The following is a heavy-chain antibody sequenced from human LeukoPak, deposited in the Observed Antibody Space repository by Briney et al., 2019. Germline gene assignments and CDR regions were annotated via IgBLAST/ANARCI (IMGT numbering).Heavy chain of an antibody. CDR1: RFTFSRYW. Sequence: GGSLRLSCAASRFTFSRYWMSWVRQAPGKGLEWVANIKQDGSEKYYVDSVKGRFTISRDNAKNSLFLQINSLRPEDTAVYYCAKDALGYCSRGDCYDGFDYWGQGTLVTASS. V-gene: IGHV3-7*01. CDR2: IKQDGSEK. CDR3: AKDALGYCSRGDCYDGFDY. D-gene: IGHD2-2*01. J-gene: IGHJ4*02.